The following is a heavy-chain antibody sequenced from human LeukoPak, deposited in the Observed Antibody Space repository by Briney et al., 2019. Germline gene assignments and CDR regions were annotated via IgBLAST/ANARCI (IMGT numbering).Heavy chain of an antibody. V-gene: IGHV3-21*01. CDR2: ISSSSSYI. J-gene: IGHJ6*02. Sequence: PGGSLRLSCAASGFTFSSYSMNWVRQAPGKGLEWVSSISSSSSYIYYADSVKGRFTISRDNSKNTLYLQMNSLRAEDTAVYYCAIPPLTDPTTYGMDVWGQGTTVTVSS. CDR3: AIPPLTDPTTYGMDV. D-gene: IGHD7-27*01. CDR1: GFTFSSYS.